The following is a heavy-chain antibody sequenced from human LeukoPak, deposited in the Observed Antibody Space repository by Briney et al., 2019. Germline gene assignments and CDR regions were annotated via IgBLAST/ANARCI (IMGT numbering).Heavy chain of an antibody. V-gene: IGHV4-59*08. CDR3: ARRSIVGATNSDY. CDR1: GGSISSYY. CDR2: IYYSGST. D-gene: IGHD1-26*01. Sequence: SETLSLTCTVSGGSISSYYWSWIRQPPGKGLEWIGYIYYSGSTNYNPSLKSRVTIPVDTSKNQFSLKLSSVTAADTAVYYCARRSIVGATNSDYWGQGTLVTVSS. J-gene: IGHJ4*02.